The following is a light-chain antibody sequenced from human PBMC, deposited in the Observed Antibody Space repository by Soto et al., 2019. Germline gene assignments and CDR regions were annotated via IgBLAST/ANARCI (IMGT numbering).Light chain of an antibody. Sequence: QSALTQPASVSGSPGQSITVSCTGTSSDVGGYNYVSWYQQHPGKAPRLMIYDVTNRPSGVSNRFSGSKSGNTASLTISGLQAEDEADYYCSSHRRGSTYVFGTGTKVTVL. CDR3: SSHRRGSTYV. J-gene: IGLJ1*01. CDR2: DVT. V-gene: IGLV2-14*01. CDR1: SSDVGGYNY.